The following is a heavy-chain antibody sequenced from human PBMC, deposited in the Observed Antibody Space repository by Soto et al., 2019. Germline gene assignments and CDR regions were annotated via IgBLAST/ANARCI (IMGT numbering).Heavy chain of an antibody. Sequence: GGSLRLSCAASGFTFSSYAMHWVRQAPGKGLEWVAVISYDGSNKYYADSVKGRFTISRDNSKNTLYLQMNSLRAEDTAVYYCARPYSSSPTYYYYYGMDVWGQGTTVTVAS. CDR3: ARPYSSSPTYYYYYGMDV. CDR1: GFTFSSYA. D-gene: IGHD6-6*01. CDR2: ISYDGSNK. V-gene: IGHV3-30-3*01. J-gene: IGHJ6*02.